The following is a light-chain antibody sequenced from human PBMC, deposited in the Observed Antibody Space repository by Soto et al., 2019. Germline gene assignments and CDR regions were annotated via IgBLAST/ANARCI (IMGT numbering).Light chain of an antibody. CDR2: LGS. J-gene: IGKJ3*01. CDR1: QSLLHSNGYNY. V-gene: IGKV2-28*01. CDR3: MQGLQAVT. Sequence: DLVLTQSPLSLPVTPGEPASISCRSSQSLLHSNGYNYLDWYLQKPGQSPQLLIYLGSNRASGVPDRFSGSGSGTDFTLTISRVEAEDVGVYYCMQGLQAVTFGPGTKVDIK.